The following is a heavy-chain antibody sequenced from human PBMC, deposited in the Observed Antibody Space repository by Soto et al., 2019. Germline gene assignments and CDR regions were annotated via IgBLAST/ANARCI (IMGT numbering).Heavy chain of an antibody. V-gene: IGHV4-39*01. CDR3: ARTYYDFWSGYGPLNYYYMDV. CDR1: GGSISSSSYY. CDR2: IYYSGST. J-gene: IGHJ6*03. Sequence: QLQLQESGPGLVKPSETLSLTCTVSGGSISSSSYYWGWIRQPPGKGLEWIGSIYYSGSTYYNPSLKSRVTISVDTSKNQFSLKLSSVTAADTAVYYCARTYYDFWSGYGPLNYYYMDVWGKGTTVTVSS. D-gene: IGHD3-3*01.